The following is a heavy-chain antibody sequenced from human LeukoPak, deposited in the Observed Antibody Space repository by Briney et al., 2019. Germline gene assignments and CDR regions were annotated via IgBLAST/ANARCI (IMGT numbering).Heavy chain of an antibody. CDR3: ARAYPKRYCSGGSCQQNWFDP. Sequence: GGSLRLSCAASGFTFSDYYMSWIRQAPGKGLEWVSYINSSGSTIYYADSVKGRFTISRDNAKNSLYLQMNSLRAEDTAVYYCARAYPKRYCSGGSCQQNWFDPWGQGTLVTVSS. J-gene: IGHJ5*02. CDR1: GFTFSDYY. V-gene: IGHV3-11*01. CDR2: INSSGSTI. D-gene: IGHD2-15*01.